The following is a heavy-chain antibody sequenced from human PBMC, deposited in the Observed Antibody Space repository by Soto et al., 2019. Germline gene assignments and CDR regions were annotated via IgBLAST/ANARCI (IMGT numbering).Heavy chain of an antibody. CDR3: ATGSQRGITMIVVVGAFDI. J-gene: IGHJ3*02. V-gene: IGHV1-24*01. CDR1: GYTLTELS. CDR2: FDPEDGET. D-gene: IGHD3-22*01. Sequence: ASVKVSCKVSGYTLTELSMHWVRQAPGKGLEWMGGFDPEDGETIYAQKFQGRVTMTEDTSTDTAYMELSSLRSEDTAVYYCATGSQRGITMIVVVGAFDIWGQGTMVTVSS.